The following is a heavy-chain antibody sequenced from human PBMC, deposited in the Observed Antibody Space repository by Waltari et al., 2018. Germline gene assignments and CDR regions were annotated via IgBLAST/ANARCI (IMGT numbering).Heavy chain of an antibody. D-gene: IGHD5-12*01. CDR3: AREESGFDSSYYYYYYGMDV. J-gene: IGHJ6*02. V-gene: IGHV1-2*06. CDR1: GYTFTDYY. Sequence: QVHLVQSGAEVKKPGASVKVYCKASGYTFTDYYLHWVRQSPGQGLEWLGRINPNTGGTNYAQKFQGRVTMTRDTSITSAYMELSRLRSDDTAVYYCAREESGFDSSYYYYYYGMDVWGQGTTVTVSS. CDR2: INPNTGGT.